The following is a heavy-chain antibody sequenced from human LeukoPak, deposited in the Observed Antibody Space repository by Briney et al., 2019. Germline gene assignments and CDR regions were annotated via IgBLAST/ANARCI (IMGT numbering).Heavy chain of an antibody. Sequence: SETLSLTCAVSGYSISSGYYWGWIRPPPGKGLEWIGSIYHSGSTYYNPSLKSRVTISVDTSKNQFSLRLSSVTAADTAVYYCARQRYSYGYPGYWGQGTLVTVSS. CDR1: GYSISSGYY. CDR3: ARQRYSYGYPGY. V-gene: IGHV4-38-2*01. CDR2: IYHSGST. D-gene: IGHD5-18*01. J-gene: IGHJ4*02.